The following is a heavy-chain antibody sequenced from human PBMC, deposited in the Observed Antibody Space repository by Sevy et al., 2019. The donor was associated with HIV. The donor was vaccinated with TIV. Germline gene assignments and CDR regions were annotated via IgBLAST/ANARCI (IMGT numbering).Heavy chain of an antibody. D-gene: IGHD5-18*01. Sequence: GGSLRLSCAASGFTFSSYAMSWVRQAPGKGLERVSAISGSGGSTYYADSVKGRFTISRDNSKNTLYLQMNSLRAEDTAVYYCAKAVVDTAMVRGFDYWGQGTLVTVSS. J-gene: IGHJ4*02. CDR1: GFTFSSYA. V-gene: IGHV3-23*01. CDR3: AKAVVDTAMVRGFDY. CDR2: ISGSGGST.